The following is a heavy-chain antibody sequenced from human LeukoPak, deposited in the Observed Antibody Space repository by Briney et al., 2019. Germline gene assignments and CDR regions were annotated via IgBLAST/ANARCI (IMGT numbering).Heavy chain of an antibody. Sequence: GGSLRLSCTASGFTFGDYAMGWFRQAPGKGLEWVGFIRSKAYGGTTEYAASVKGRFTISRDDSKSIAYLQMNSLKTEDTAVYYCTRLTGVYYYMDVWGKGTTVTVSS. J-gene: IGHJ6*03. CDR3: TRLTGVYYYMDV. V-gene: IGHV3-49*03. CDR2: IRSKAYGGTT. D-gene: IGHD3-9*01. CDR1: GFTFGDYA.